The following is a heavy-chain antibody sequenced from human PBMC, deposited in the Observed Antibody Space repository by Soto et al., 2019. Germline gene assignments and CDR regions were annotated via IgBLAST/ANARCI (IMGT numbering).Heavy chain of an antibody. CDR3: AKGDGGGSFLKFDH. Sequence: EVQLLESGGGLVQPGGSLRLSCAASGFTFSSYAMSWVRQAPGKGLEWVSGISGSGGGTYYADSVRGRFTISRDNSKSTLYLQKKSQRDEDTAIHYCAKGDGGGSFLKFDHCGQGTLVTVSS. D-gene: IGHD2-15*01. J-gene: IGHJ4*02. V-gene: IGHV3-23*01. CDR1: GFTFSSYA. CDR2: ISGSGGGT.